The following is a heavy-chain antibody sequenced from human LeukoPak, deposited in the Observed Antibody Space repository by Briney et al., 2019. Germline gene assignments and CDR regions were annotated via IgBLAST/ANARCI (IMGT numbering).Heavy chain of an antibody. Sequence: ASVKVSCKASGYTFTSYDINWVRQATGQGLEWMGWMNPNSGNTGYAQKFQGRVTITRNTSISTAYMELSSLRSEDTAVYYCARGRFGLWFGESIHYYYMDVWGKGTTVTVSS. CDR1: GYTFTSYD. CDR2: MNPNSGNT. J-gene: IGHJ6*03. D-gene: IGHD3-10*01. V-gene: IGHV1-8*03. CDR3: ARGRFGLWFGESIHYYYMDV.